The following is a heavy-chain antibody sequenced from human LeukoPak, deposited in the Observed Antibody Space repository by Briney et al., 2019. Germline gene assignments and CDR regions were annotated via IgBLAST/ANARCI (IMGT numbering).Heavy chain of an antibody. CDR1: GGSIRSSNW. Sequence: PSETLSLTCAVWGGSIRSSNWWSGVGPRPGEGVEGMGESYHRGSTTYNPSLTSRVTISVDKSNNQSSLKLSSVTAADTAVYYCARGSPDLDYWGQGTLVTVSS. CDR2: SYHRGST. V-gene: IGHV4-4*02. CDR3: ARGSPDLDY. J-gene: IGHJ4*02. D-gene: IGHD1-26*01.